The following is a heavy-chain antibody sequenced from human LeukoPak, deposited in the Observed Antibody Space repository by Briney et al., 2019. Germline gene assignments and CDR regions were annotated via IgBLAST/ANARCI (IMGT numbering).Heavy chain of an antibody. D-gene: IGHD1-1*01. V-gene: IGHV4-39*01. CDR3: ARVGGTNYYYYGMDV. J-gene: IGHJ6*02. CDR1: GGSISSSSYY. CDR2: IYYSGST. Sequence: SETLSLTCTVSGGSISSSSYYWGWIRQPPGKGLEWIGSIYYSGSTYYNPSLKSRVTISVDTSKNQFSLKLSSVTAADTAVYYCARVGGTNYYYYGMDVWGQGTTVTVSS.